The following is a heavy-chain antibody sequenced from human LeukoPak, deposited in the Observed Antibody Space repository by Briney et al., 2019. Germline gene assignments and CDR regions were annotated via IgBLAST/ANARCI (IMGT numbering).Heavy chain of an antibody. J-gene: IGHJ4*02. V-gene: IGHV1-18*01. Sequence: ASVKVSCKASGYTFISYGISWVRQAPGQGLEWMGWISAYNGNTNYAQKLQGRVTMTTDTSTSTAYMELRSLRSDDTAVYYCARVIGSCSGGSCYLYFDYWGQGTLVTVSS. CDR1: GYTFISYG. CDR2: ISAYNGNT. D-gene: IGHD2-15*01. CDR3: ARVIGSCSGGSCYLYFDY.